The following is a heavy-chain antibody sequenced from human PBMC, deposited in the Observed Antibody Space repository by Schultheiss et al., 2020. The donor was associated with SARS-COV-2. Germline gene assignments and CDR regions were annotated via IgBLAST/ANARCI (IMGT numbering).Heavy chain of an antibody. CDR1: GYTFTSYY. CDR3: ARAWDYYDSSGYYDYFDY. D-gene: IGHD3-22*01. Sequence: SVKVSCKASGYTFTSYYMHWVRQAPGQGLEWMGRIIPILGIANYAQKFQGRVTITADKSTSTAYMELSSLRSEDTAVYYCARAWDYYDSSGYYDYFDYWGQGTLVTVSS. V-gene: IGHV1-69*04. J-gene: IGHJ4*02. CDR2: IIPILGIA.